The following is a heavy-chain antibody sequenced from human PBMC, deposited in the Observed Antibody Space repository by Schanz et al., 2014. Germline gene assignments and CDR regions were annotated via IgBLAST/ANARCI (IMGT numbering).Heavy chain of an antibody. D-gene: IGHD3-10*01. Sequence: EVQLMESGGGLVKPGGSLRLSCVASGFAFSSFAMTWVRQAPGKGLEWVSAISGGGGTTYYADSVKGRFTISRDNSKNTLYLQMNSLQPEDTAVYYCTADLWFGAVWGVWWGQGTLVTVSS. V-gene: IGHV3-23*01. J-gene: IGHJ4*02. CDR3: TADLWFGAVWGVW. CDR2: ISGGGGTT. CDR1: GFAFSSFA.